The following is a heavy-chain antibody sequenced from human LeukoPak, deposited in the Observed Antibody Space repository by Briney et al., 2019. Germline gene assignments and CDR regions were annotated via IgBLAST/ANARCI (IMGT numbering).Heavy chain of an antibody. Sequence: SETLSLTCTVSGGSISSYYWSWIRQPPGKGLEWIGHIYYSGSTNYNPSLKSRVTISVDTSKNQFSLKLSSVTAADTAVYYCARDARDGYNRLKKGAFDIWGQGTMVTVSS. V-gene: IGHV4-59*01. D-gene: IGHD5-24*01. CDR1: GGSISSYY. CDR3: ARDARDGYNRLKKGAFDI. J-gene: IGHJ3*02. CDR2: IYYSGST.